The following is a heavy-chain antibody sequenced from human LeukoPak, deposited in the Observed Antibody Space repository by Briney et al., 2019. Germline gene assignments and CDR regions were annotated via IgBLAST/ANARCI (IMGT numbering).Heavy chain of an antibody. CDR2: ISTDGGSP. Sequence: GRSLRLSCAASGFSFSTYGMHWVRQAPGKGLEWVAVISTDGGSPYYADSVKGRFTISRDNSRNTLYLQLSSLRNEDTAVYYCAKDGPLRRGTWDWGQGTLVTVSS. CDR3: AKDGPLRRGTWD. D-gene: IGHD7-27*01. J-gene: IGHJ4*02. CDR1: GFSFSTYG. V-gene: IGHV3-30*18.